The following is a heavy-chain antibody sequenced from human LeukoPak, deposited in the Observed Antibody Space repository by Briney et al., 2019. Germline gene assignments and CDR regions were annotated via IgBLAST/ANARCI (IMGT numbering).Heavy chain of an antibody. CDR1: GFTFSSYS. CDR2: ISSSSSYI. Sequence: GGSLRLSCAASGFTFSSYSMNWVRQAPGKGLEWVSSISSSSSYIYYADSVKGRFTISRDNAKNSLYLQMNSLRAEDTAVYYCARDQRYSGYENDYWGQGTLVTVSS. J-gene: IGHJ4*02. V-gene: IGHV3-21*01. D-gene: IGHD5-12*01. CDR3: ARDQRYSGYENDY.